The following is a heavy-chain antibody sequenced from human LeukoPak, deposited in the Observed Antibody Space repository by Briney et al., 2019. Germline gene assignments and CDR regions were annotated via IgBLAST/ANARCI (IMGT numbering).Heavy chain of an antibody. Sequence: SETLSLTCTISGGSISDYYWSWIRQPPGRGLEWIAYSGSTNYNPSLKSRVIISVDTSKNQFSLKLGPVTAADTAVYYCARVGIDYSGNIVKYYFDYWGQGTLVTVSS. V-gene: IGHV4-59*01. J-gene: IGHJ4*02. D-gene: IGHD4-23*01. CDR3: ARVGIDYSGNIVKYYFDY. CDR2: SGST. CDR1: GGSISDYY.